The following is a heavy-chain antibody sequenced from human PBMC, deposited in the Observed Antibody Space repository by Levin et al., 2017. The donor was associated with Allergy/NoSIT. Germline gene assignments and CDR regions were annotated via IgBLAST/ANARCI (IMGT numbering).Heavy chain of an antibody. D-gene: IGHD3-10*01. CDR3: ARDLHAHYYGSGSHNWFDP. V-gene: IGHV4-59*01. J-gene: IGHJ5*02. CDR1: GGSISSYY. CDR2: IYYSGST. Sequence: SETLSLTCTVSGGSISSYYWSWIRQPPGKGLEWIGYIYYSGSTNYNPSLKSRVTISVDTSKNQFSLKLSSVTAADTAVYYCARDLHAHYYGSGSHNWFDPWGQGTLVTVSS.